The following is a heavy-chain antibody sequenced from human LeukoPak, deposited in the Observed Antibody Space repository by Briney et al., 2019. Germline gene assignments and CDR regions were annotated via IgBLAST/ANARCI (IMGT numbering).Heavy chain of an antibody. D-gene: IGHD1-26*01. J-gene: IGHJ4*02. CDR3: ANGELVGAKDY. CDR2: INPNSGGT. Sequence: ASVKVSCKASGYIFTGYYTHWVRQAPGQGLEWMGWINPNSGGTNYAQKFQGRVTMTRDTSISTAYMELSRLKSDDTAVYYCANGELVGAKDYWGQGTLLTVSS. V-gene: IGHV1-2*02. CDR1: GYIFTGYY.